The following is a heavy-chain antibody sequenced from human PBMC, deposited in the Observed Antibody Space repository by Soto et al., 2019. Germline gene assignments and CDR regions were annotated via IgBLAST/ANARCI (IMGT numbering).Heavy chain of an antibody. J-gene: IGHJ4*02. CDR3: ARSLAVAGIDFDY. V-gene: IGHV3-21*01. Sequence: GGSLRLSCAASGFTFSSYSMNCVRQAPGKGLEWVSSISSSSSYIYYADSVKGRFTISRDNAKNSLYLQMNSLRAEDTAVYYCARSLAVAGIDFDYWGQGTLVTVSS. D-gene: IGHD6-19*01. CDR1: GFTFSSYS. CDR2: ISSSSSYI.